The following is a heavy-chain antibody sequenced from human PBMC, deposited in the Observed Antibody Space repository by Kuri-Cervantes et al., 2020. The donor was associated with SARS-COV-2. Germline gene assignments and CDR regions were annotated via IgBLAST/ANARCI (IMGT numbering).Heavy chain of an antibody. CDR1: GGSISSGSYY. CDR2: IYTSGST. J-gene: IGHJ3*02. Sequence: LRLSCTVSGGSISSGSYYWSWIRQPAGKGLEWIGRIYTSGSTNYNPSLKSRVTISVDTSKNQFSLKLSSVTAADTAVYYYARARMVRGVNGAFDIWGQGTMVTVSS. D-gene: IGHD3-10*01. CDR3: ARARMVRGVNGAFDI. V-gene: IGHV4-61*02.